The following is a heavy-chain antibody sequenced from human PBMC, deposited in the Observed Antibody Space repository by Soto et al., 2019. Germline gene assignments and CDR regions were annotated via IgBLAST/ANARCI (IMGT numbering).Heavy chain of an antibody. Sequence: QVQLVQSGAEVKKPGASVKVSCKASGYIFTSYGITWVRQAPGQGLEWMGWVSAYNGNTKYAQKLQGRVTMSTDTSTSTAYMELRSLRSDDTAVYYWTRGAGQGSGSYDWGQGTLVTVSS. CDR1: GYIFTSYG. CDR2: VSAYNGNT. D-gene: IGHD3-10*01. J-gene: IGHJ4*02. CDR3: TRGAGQGSGSYD. V-gene: IGHV1-18*01.